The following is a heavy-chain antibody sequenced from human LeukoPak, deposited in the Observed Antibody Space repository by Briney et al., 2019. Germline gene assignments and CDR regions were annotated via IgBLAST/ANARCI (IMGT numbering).Heavy chain of an antibody. Sequence: ASVKVSCKASGYTFSSYGISWVRQAPGQGLEWMGWISGYNDNTNHAQSLQGRVAMTTDISTSTAYMELRSLRSDDTAVYYCARVDLGFASTVPYYYYYYMDVWGKGTTVTVSS. CDR1: GYTFSSYG. J-gene: IGHJ6*03. CDR3: ARVDLGFASTVPYYYYYYMDV. D-gene: IGHD4-11*01. CDR2: ISGYNDNT. V-gene: IGHV1-18*01.